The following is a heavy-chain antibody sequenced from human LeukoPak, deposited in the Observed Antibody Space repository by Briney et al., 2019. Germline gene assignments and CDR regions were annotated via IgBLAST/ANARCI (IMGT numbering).Heavy chain of an antibody. J-gene: IGHJ4*02. D-gene: IGHD5-24*01. CDR2: ISAYNGNT. Sequence: GASVKVSCKASGYTFISYDMHWVRQAPGQGLEWMGWISAYNGNTNYAQKLQGRVTMTTDTSTSTAYMELRNLRSDDTAVYYCARDLDGYSYVSFYWGQGTLVTVSS. V-gene: IGHV1-18*04. CDR3: ARDLDGYSYVSFY. CDR1: GYTFISYD.